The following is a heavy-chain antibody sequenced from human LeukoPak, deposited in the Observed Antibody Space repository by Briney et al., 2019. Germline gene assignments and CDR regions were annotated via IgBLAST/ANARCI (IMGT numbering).Heavy chain of an antibody. Sequence: SVKVSCKASGGTFSSYAIRWVRQAPGQGLEWMVGIIPIFGTANYAQKFQGRVTITADESTSTAYMELSSLRSEDTAVYYCARKDYGSGSYYNELPFDIWGQGTMVTVSS. D-gene: IGHD3-10*01. J-gene: IGHJ3*02. CDR3: ARKDYGSGSYYNELPFDI. V-gene: IGHV1-69*13. CDR1: GGTFSSYA. CDR2: IIPIFGTA.